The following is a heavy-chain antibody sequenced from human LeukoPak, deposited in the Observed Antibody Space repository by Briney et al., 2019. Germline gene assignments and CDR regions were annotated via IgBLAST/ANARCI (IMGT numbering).Heavy chain of an antibody. CDR1: GGSFSGYY. Sequence: PSETLSLTCAVYGGSFSGYYWSRIRQPPGKGLEWIGEINHSGSTNYNPSLKSRVTISVDTSKNQFSLKLSSVTAADTAVYYCARGQHYDSSGYNFDYWGQGTLVTVSS. V-gene: IGHV4-34*01. CDR3: ARGQHYDSSGYNFDY. J-gene: IGHJ4*02. D-gene: IGHD3-22*01. CDR2: INHSGST.